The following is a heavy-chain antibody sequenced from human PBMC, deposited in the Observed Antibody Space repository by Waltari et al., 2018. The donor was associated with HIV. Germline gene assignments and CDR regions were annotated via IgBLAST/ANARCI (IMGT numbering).Heavy chain of an antibody. Sequence: QVQLQESGPGLVKPSQTLSLTCTVSGGSISSGAYYWSWIRQHPGKGLEWIGYIYYSGCTYYNPSLKSRVTISVDTSKNQFSLKLSSVTVADTAVYYCARVLRRTSRFDYWGQGTLVAVSS. CDR2: IYYSGCT. J-gene: IGHJ4*02. CDR1: GGSISSGAYY. CDR3: ARVLRRTSRFDY. V-gene: IGHV4-31*03.